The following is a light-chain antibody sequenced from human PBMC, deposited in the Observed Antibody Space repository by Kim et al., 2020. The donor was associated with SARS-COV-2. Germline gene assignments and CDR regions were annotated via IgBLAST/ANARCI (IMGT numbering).Light chain of an antibody. J-gene: IGLJ2*01. CDR1: SSSIGSNY. CDR3: AAWDDSLSGRGVV. CDR2: RNN. V-gene: IGLV1-47*01. Sequence: SCSGSSSSIGSNYVYWYQQLQGTAPKLLIYRNNQRPSGVPDRFSGSKSGTSASLAISGLRSEDEADYYWAAWDDSLSGRGVVFGGGTQLTVL.